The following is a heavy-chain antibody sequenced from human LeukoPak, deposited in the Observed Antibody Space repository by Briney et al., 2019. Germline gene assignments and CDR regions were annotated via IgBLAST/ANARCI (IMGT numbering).Heavy chain of an antibody. V-gene: IGHV3-48*01. D-gene: IGHD6-13*01. CDR2: ISSSSTI. J-gene: IGHJ4*02. Sequence: GGSLRLSCAASGFTFSSYSMNWVRQAPGKGLEWVSYISSSSTIYYADSVKGRFTISRDNAKNSLYLQMNSLRAEDTAVYYCAREFRRAAAGIDYWGQGTLVTVSS. CDR3: AREFRRAAAGIDY. CDR1: GFTFSSYS.